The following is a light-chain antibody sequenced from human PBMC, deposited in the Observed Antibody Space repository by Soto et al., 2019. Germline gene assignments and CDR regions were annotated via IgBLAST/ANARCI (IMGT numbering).Light chain of an antibody. Sequence: QSALTQPASVSGSPGQSITISCTGTSSDVGSYNLVSWYQHHPGKAPKLMIYEGSKRPSGVSNRFSGSKSANTASLTVSGLQAEDEADYYCMCYAGGNNWVFGGGTKLTVL. J-gene: IGLJ3*02. CDR2: EGS. CDR1: SSDVGSYNL. CDR3: MCYAGGNNWV. V-gene: IGLV2-14*02.